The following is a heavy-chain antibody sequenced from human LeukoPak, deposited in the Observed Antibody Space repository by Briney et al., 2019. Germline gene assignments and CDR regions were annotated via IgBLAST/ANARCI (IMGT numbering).Heavy chain of an antibody. J-gene: IGHJ4*02. D-gene: IGHD3-3*01. CDR2: IRNDGSDK. CDR3: ARATSADKEDY. Sequence: GGSLRLSCAASGFSFSDYWRRWVRQAPGKGREWVATIRNDGSDKYYVDSVKGRFTISTDNTKNSLSLEINSLRAEDTALYYCARATSADKEDYWGQGTLVTVSS. V-gene: IGHV3-7*01. CDR1: GFSFSDYW.